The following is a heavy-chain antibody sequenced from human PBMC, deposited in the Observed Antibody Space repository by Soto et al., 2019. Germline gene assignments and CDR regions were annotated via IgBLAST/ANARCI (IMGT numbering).Heavy chain of an antibody. CDR2: IHPTDGST. Sequence: QVQLVPSGAEVKEPGASVKVSCKASGYNFASNHMHWVRQIPGQGLEWMGIIHPTDGSTSYAQRFRGRITLTRDAPTNTDYMELRGLTSEDTAVYYCVRDRFGSWTFDYWGQGTLLTVSS. J-gene: IGHJ4*02. D-gene: IGHD6-13*01. V-gene: IGHV1-46*01. CDR1: GYNFASNH. CDR3: VRDRFGSWTFDY.